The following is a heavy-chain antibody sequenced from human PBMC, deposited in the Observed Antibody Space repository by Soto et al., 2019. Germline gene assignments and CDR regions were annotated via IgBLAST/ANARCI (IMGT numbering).Heavy chain of an antibody. CDR3: ARAYDSSGYYLDY. D-gene: IGHD3-22*01. CDR2: ISYDGSNK. Sequence: GGSLRLSCAASGFTFSSYAMHWVRQAPGKGLEWVAVISYDGSNKYYADSVKGRFTISRDNSKNTLYLQMNSLRAEDTAVYYCARAYDSSGYYLDYWGQGTLVTVS. V-gene: IGHV3-30-3*01. J-gene: IGHJ4*02. CDR1: GFTFSSYA.